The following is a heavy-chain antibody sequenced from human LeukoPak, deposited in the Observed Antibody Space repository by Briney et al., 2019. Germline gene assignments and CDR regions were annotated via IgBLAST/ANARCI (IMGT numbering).Heavy chain of an antibody. J-gene: IGHJ4*02. CDR2: IRYDGSNK. CDR1: GFTFSSYG. V-gene: IGHV3-30*02. CDR3: AKEGKYYDFWSGSFDY. Sequence: GGSLRLSCAASGFTFSSYGMHWVRQAPGKGLEWVAFIRYDGSNKYYADSVKGRSTISRDNSKNTLYLQMNSLRAEDTAVYYCAKEGKYYDFWSGSFDYWGQGTLVTVSS. D-gene: IGHD3-3*01.